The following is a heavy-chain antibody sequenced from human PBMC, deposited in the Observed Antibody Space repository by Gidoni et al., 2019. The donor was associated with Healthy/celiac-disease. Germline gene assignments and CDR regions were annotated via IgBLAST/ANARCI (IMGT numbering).Heavy chain of an antibody. CDR3: ARADPIAARFTYYYYMDV. Sequence: EVQLVESGGGVVQPGGSLRLSCAASGFTFSSYDSHWVRQATGNGLEWVSAIGTAGATYSPGSVKGRFPISIENAKNSLYLQMNSLRAGDTAVYYCARADPIAARFTYYYYMDVWGKVTTVTVSS. CDR2: IGTAGAT. D-gene: IGHD6-6*01. J-gene: IGHJ6*03. CDR1: GFTFSSYD. V-gene: IGHV3-13*01.